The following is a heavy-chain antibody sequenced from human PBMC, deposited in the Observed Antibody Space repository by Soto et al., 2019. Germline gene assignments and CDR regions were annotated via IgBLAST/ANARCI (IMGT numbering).Heavy chain of an antibody. CDR1: GYTFTSYG. D-gene: IGHD2-2*01. V-gene: IGHV1-18*01. CDR2: ISAYNGNT. Sequence: GASVKVSCKASGYTFTSYGISWVRQAPGQGLEWMGWISAYNGNTNYAQKLQGRVTMTTDTSTSTAYMELRSLRSDDTAVYYCAREGDGFLLGYCSSTSCYFDYWGQGTLVTVSS. CDR3: AREGDGFLLGYCSSTSCYFDY. J-gene: IGHJ4*02.